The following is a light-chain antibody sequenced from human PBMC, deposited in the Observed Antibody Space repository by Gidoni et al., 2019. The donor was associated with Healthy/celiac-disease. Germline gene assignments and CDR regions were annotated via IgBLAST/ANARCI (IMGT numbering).Light chain of an antibody. CDR1: QSVSSN. V-gene: IGKV3-15*01. CDR2: GAS. Sequence: EIVMTQSPATLSVSHGERATLSCRASQSVSSNLAWYQQKPGQAPRLLIYGASTRATGIPARFSGSGSGTEFTLTNSSLQSEDFAVYYCQQYNNWPPYTFGQGTKLEIK. J-gene: IGKJ2*01. CDR3: QQYNNWPPYT.